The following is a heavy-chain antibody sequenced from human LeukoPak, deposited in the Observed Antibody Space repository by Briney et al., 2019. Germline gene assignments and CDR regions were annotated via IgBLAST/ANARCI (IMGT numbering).Heavy chain of an antibody. Sequence: GASVKVSCKASGYTFTGYYMNWVRQAPGQGLEWMGRINPNRGGTNYAQKFQGRVTMTRDTSISTAYMELSRLRCDDTAVYYCARVGDGLNDAFDIWGRGTMVTVSS. CDR3: ARVGDGLNDAFDI. CDR2: INPNRGGT. CDR1: GYTFTGYY. D-gene: IGHD5-24*01. V-gene: IGHV1-2*06. J-gene: IGHJ3*02.